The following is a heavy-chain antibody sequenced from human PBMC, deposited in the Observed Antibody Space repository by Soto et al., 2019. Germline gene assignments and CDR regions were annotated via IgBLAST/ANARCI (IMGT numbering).Heavy chain of an antibody. CDR3: ARGLGAGYYYDSSGYHLNWFDP. CDR2: INAGNGNT. CDR1: GYTFISYA. Sequence: ASVKVSCKASGYTFISYAIHWVRQAPGQRLEWMGWINAGNGNTKYSQKFQGRVTITRDTSASTAYMELTSLRSEDTAVYYCARGLGAGYYYDSSGYHLNWFDPWGQGTLVTVSS. D-gene: IGHD3-22*01. J-gene: IGHJ5*02. V-gene: IGHV1-3*01.